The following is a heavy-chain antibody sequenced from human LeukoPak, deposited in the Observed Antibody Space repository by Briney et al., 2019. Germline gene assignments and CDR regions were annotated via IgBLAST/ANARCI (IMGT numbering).Heavy chain of an antibody. CDR2: IYSGGST. CDR1: ACIISSNY. Sequence: GGSLRLSCAASACIISSNYMSWVRQEPGKGLVWVSVIYSGGSTYYADSVKGRFTISRDNSKNTLYLQMNSLRAEDTAVYYCARDGYYYDSSGYYYPTFDYWGQGTLVTVSS. CDR3: ARDGYYYDSSGYYYPTFDY. D-gene: IGHD3-22*01. V-gene: IGHV3-66*01. J-gene: IGHJ4*02.